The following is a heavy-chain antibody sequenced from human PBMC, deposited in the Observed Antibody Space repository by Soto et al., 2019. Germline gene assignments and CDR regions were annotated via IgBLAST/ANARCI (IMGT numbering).Heavy chain of an antibody. CDR2: IDPSDSYT. CDR3: ARYYSSGWCLDY. J-gene: IGHJ4*02. CDR1: GYSFTSYW. V-gene: IGHV5-10-1*04. Sequence: PGESLKISCKGSGYSFTSYWISWVRQMPGKGLEWMGRIDPSDSYTNYSPSFQGQVTISADKSISTAYLQWSSLKASDTAMYYCARYYSSGWCLDYWGQGTLVTVSS. D-gene: IGHD6-19*01.